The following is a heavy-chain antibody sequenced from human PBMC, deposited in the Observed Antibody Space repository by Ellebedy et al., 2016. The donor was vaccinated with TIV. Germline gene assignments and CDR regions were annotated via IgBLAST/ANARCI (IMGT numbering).Heavy chain of an antibody. J-gene: IGHJ4*02. V-gene: IGHV3-21*01. CDR2: ISSSSSYI. CDR1: GFTFSSYS. Sequence: GESLKISCAASGFTFSSYSMNWVRQAPGKGLEWVSSISSSSSYIYYADSVKDRFTISRDNAKNSLYLQMNSLRVEDTAVYYCAGGSGWLIDFWGQGTLVTVSS. D-gene: IGHD6-19*01. CDR3: AGGSGWLIDF.